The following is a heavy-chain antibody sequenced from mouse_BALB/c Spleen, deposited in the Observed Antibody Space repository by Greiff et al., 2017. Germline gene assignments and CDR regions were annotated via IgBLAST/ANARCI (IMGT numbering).Heavy chain of an antibody. CDR3: ARERYYYAMDY. CDR1: GFTFTDYY. CDR2: IRNKANGYTT. V-gene: IGHV7-3*02. Sequence: DVQLVESGGGLVQPGGSLRLSCATSGFTFTDYYMSWVRQPPGKALEWLGFIRNKANGYTTEYSASVKGRFTISRDNSQSILYLQMNTLRAEDSATYYCARERYYYAMDYWGQGTSVTVSS. J-gene: IGHJ4*01.